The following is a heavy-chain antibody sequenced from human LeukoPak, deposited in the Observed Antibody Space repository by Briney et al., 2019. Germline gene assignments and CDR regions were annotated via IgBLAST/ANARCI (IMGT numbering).Heavy chain of an antibody. D-gene: IGHD1-26*01. J-gene: IGHJ4*02. V-gene: IGHV4-4*02. CDR1: GDSINSLDL. Sequence: KSSGTLSLTCTVSGDSINSLDLWSWVRQPPGKGLEWIGEMYLSGTTHSNPSVKSRVTISIDKSKNQFFLNLSSATAADTAVYYCAGLVGRYSGGLYCYYFDYWGQGTLVTVSS. CDR3: AGLVGRYSGGLYCYYFDY. CDR2: MYLSGTT.